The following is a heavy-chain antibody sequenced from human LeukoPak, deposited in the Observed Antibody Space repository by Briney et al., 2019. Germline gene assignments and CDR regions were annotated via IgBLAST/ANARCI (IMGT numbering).Heavy chain of an antibody. V-gene: IGHV3-23*01. CDR1: GFTFSRYA. CDR2: ISSSGSST. Sequence: GGSLRLSCAAPGFTFSRYAMSWVRQAPGKGLEWVSVISSSGSSTYYAGSVDGRFTISRDYSKNTLYLQMNSLRAEDTAVYYCAKRYSSTSVALDYRGQGTLVTVSS. J-gene: IGHJ4*02. CDR3: AKRYSSTSVALDY. D-gene: IGHD6-13*01.